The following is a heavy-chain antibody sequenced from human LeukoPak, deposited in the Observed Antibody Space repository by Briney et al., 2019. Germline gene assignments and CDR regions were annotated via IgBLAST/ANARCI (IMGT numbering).Heavy chain of an antibody. V-gene: IGHV4-59*08. CDR2: IYYSGST. Sequence: SETLSLTCTVSGDSISSYYWSWIRQPPGKGLEWIGYIYYSGSTNYNPSLKSRVTISVDTSKNQFSLKLSSVTAADTAVYYCARHSIFGATTIDYWGQGTLVTVSS. CDR1: GDSISSYY. D-gene: IGHD3-3*02. J-gene: IGHJ4*02. CDR3: ARHSIFGATTIDY.